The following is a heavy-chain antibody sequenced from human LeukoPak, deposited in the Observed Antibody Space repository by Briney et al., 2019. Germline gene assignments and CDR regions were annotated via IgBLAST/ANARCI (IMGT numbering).Heavy chain of an antibody. CDR2: ISGSGGNT. CDR3: ARLHRGEPYYYYYYGMDV. Sequence: PGGSLRLSCAASGFTFSSYAMSWVRQAPGKGLEWVSGISGSGGNTYYADSVKGRFTISRDNSKNTLYLQMNSLRAEDTAVYYCARLHRGEPYYYYYYGMDVWGQGTTVTVSS. J-gene: IGHJ6*02. V-gene: IGHV3-23*01. CDR1: GFTFSSYA. D-gene: IGHD2-21*01.